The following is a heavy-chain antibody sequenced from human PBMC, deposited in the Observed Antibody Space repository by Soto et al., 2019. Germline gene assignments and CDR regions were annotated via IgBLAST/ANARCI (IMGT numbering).Heavy chain of an antibody. CDR3: ARAVFCTDGFCLPNWLDP. Sequence: LALPCLVSLDSINTDRHAWNWIRQPAGQALEWIGYIYQTGTTQYNPSPSSRISISADRSKNQFSLHLTYVTADYRAVYYCARAVFCTDGFCLPNWLDPWGQGILVTVS. CDR2: IYQTGTT. V-gene: IGHV4-30-2*01. D-gene: IGHD2-8*01. J-gene: IGHJ5*01. CDR1: LDSINTDRHA.